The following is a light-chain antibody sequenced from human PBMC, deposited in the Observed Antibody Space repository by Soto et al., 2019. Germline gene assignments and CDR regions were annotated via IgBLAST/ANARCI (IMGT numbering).Light chain of an antibody. J-gene: IGKJ1*01. CDR1: QSVSSY. CDR2: GAS. CDR3: QQYGSSRWT. Sequence: EIVLTQSPATLSLSPGERATLSCRASQSVSSYLAWYQQKPGQAPRLLIYGASSRATGIPDRFSGSGSGTDFTLTISRLESEDFAVYYCQQYGSSRWTFGQGTKVDIK. V-gene: IGKV3-20*01.